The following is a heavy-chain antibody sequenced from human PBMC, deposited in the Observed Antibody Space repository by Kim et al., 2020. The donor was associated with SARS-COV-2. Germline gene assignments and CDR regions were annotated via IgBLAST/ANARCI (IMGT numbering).Heavy chain of an antibody. Sequence: YYAGTVKGRVTISRDDAKDSLYLQMNSLRAGDTAVYYCARGGLQEQFDYWGQGTLVTVSS. D-gene: IGHD3-10*01. J-gene: IGHJ4*02. CDR3: ARGGLQEQFDY. V-gene: IGHV3-13*01.